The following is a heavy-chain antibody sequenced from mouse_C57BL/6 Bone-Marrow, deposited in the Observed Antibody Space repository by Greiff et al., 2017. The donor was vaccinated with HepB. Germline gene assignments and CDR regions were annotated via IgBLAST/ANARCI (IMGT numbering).Heavy chain of an antibody. Sequence: VQLQQPGAELVKPGASVKLSCKASGYTFTSYWMHWVKQRPGQGLEWIGMIHPNSGSTNYNEKFKSKATLTVDKSSSTAYMQLSSLTSEDSAVYYCARSTTVPWYFDVWGTGTTVTVSS. CDR1: GYTFTSYW. V-gene: IGHV1-64*01. CDR3: ARSTTVPWYFDV. D-gene: IGHD1-1*01. J-gene: IGHJ1*03. CDR2: IHPNSGST.